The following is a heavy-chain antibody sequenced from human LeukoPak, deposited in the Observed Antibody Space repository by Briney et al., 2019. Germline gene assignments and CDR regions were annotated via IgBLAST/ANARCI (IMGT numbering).Heavy chain of an antibody. J-gene: IGHJ4*02. CDR2: IYHSGST. D-gene: IGHD3-10*01. CDR1: GGSISSSNW. CDR3: ARANVYYYGSGSYLEVFDY. V-gene: IGHV4-4*02. Sequence: SETLSLTCAVSGGSISSSNWWSWVRQPPGKGLEWIGEIYHSGSTNYNPSLKSRVTISVDKSKNQFSLKLSSVTAADTAVYYCARANVYYYGSGSYLEVFDYWGQGTLVTVSS.